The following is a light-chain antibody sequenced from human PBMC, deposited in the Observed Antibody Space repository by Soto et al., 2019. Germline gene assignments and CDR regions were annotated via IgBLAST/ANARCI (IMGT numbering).Light chain of an antibody. CDR3: CSYADTRTYV. Sequence: QSALTQPASVSGSPGQSITISCTGTSSDVGAYNYVSWYQQHPGKAPKLMIYEDNKRPSGVSNRFSGTKSGNTASLTIYNLQAEDEADYHCCSYADTRTYVFGTGTKVTVL. V-gene: IGLV2-23*01. CDR2: EDN. J-gene: IGLJ1*01. CDR1: SSDVGAYNY.